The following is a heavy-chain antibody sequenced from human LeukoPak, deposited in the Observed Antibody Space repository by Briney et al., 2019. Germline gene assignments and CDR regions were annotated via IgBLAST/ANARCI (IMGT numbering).Heavy chain of an antibody. Sequence: SVKVSCKASGGTFSSYAISWVRQAPGQGLEWMGRIIPIFDIANYAQKFQGRVTITADKSTSTAYMELSSLRSEDTAVYYCAYYDSSGYHFDYWGQGTLVTVSS. V-gene: IGHV1-69*04. D-gene: IGHD3-22*01. J-gene: IGHJ4*02. CDR3: AYYDSSGYHFDY. CDR2: IIPIFDIA. CDR1: GGTFSSYA.